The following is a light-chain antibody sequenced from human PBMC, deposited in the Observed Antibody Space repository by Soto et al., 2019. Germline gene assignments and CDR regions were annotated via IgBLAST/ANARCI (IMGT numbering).Light chain of an antibody. J-gene: IGKJ1*01. CDR3: QQSFTTPWT. Sequence: DIQMTQSPSSLSASVGDRVTIYCRASQSIAGYLSWYQQKVGKAPQLLISAASSLQSGVPSRFSGSGSGTDFTLTISSLQPEDFATYYCQQSFTTPWTFGQGTKVEIK. CDR2: AAS. V-gene: IGKV1-39*01. CDR1: QSIAGY.